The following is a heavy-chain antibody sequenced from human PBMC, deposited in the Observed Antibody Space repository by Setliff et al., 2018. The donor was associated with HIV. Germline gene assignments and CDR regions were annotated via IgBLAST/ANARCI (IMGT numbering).Heavy chain of an antibody. Sequence: ASVKVSCKASGYIFTIYDINWVRQATGQGLEWMGWMNPNSGNTGYAQKFPGRVTITRDTSINTAYMELRSLRSEDTAVYYCARGYLLSGTQQSYYLDVWGKGTTVTVSS. V-gene: IGHV1-8*03. CDR2: MNPNSGNT. CDR3: ARGYLLSGTQQSYYLDV. J-gene: IGHJ6*03. D-gene: IGHD1-26*01. CDR1: GYIFTIYD.